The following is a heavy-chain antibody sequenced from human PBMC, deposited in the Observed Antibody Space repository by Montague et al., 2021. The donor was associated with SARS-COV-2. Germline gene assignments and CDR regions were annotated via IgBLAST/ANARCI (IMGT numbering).Heavy chain of an antibody. CDR2: KNYRSKRKN. Sequence: CAISGDSVSRNKDAGKEIRQAPPKGIEWKGRKNYRSKRKNDYAVSVKSRILIIPNTSENQFSLQLNSVTPEDAAVYYCARDAHIGSTWPFSGYGMDVWGQGTTVTVSS. D-gene: IGHD6-13*01. J-gene: IGHJ6*02. CDR1: GDSVSRNKDA. CDR3: ARDAHIGSTWPFSGYGMDV. V-gene: IGHV6-1*01.